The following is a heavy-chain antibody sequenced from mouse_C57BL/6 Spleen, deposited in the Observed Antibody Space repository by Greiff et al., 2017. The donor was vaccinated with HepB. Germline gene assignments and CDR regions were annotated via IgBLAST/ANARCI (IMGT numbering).Heavy chain of an antibody. CDR2: IYPGDGDT. CDR1: GYAFSSYW. CDR3: ARSGPTGTLDY. Sequence: QVQLKQSGAELVKPGASVKISCKASGYAFSSYWMNWVKQRPGKGLEWIGQIYPGDGDTNYNGKFKGKATLTADKSSSTAYMQLSSLTSEDSAVYFCARSGPTGTLDYWGQGTTLTVSS. J-gene: IGHJ2*01. D-gene: IGHD4-1*02. V-gene: IGHV1-80*01.